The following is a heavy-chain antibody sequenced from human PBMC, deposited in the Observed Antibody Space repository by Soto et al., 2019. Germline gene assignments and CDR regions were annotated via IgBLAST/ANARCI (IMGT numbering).Heavy chain of an antibody. CDR2: IYYSGST. J-gene: IGHJ4*02. CDR3: AVRSMAVVPEY. V-gene: IGHV4-59*12. CDR1: GGSISSYY. Sequence: SETLSLTCTVSGGSISSYYWSWIRQPPGKGLEWIGYIYYSGSTNYNPSLKSRVTLSVDTSTKQCSLTLSSVTAADTAVYYCAVRSMAVVPEYWGQGTLVTVSS. D-gene: IGHD3-22*01.